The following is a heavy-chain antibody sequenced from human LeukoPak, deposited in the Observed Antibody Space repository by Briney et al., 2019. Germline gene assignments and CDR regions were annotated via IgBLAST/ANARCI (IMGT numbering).Heavy chain of an antibody. CDR3: AKDSPPFVVVVPAALGVDY. J-gene: IGHJ4*02. CDR2: ISGSGGST. V-gene: IGHV3-23*01. Sequence: GGSLRLSRAASGFTFSSYAMSWVRQAPGKGLEWVSAISGSGGSTYYADSVKGRFTISRDNSKNTLYLQMNSLRAEDTAVYYCAKDSPPFVVVVPAALGVDYWGQGTLVTVSS. CDR1: GFTFSSYA. D-gene: IGHD2-2*01.